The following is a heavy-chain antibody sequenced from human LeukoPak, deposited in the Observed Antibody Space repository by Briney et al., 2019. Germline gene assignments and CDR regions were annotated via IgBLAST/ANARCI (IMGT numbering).Heavy chain of an antibody. Sequence: GGSLRLSCAASGFTFSSNSMNWVRQAPGKGLEWVSYISRSSDTIYYADSVKGRFTISRDNAKNSLYLQMNSLRDEDTAVYYCARDLTTMVRGLPLDYWGQGTLVTVSS. V-gene: IGHV3-48*02. CDR1: GFTFSSNS. J-gene: IGHJ4*02. CDR2: ISRSSDTI. D-gene: IGHD3-10*01. CDR3: ARDLTTMVRGLPLDY.